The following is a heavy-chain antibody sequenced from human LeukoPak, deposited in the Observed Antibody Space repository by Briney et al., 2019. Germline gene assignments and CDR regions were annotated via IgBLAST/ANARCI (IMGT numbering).Heavy chain of an antibody. J-gene: IGHJ4*02. D-gene: IGHD3/OR15-3a*01. CDR2: IKEDGSEK. V-gene: IGHV3-7*03. Sequence: PGGSLRLSCAASGFTFSSYWMTWVRQAPGKGLEWVGNIKEDGSEKYYVDSVKGRFTMSRDNAKNSLYLQMSSVRAEDTAIYYCATFPYYYFYNDHYKEAYWDQGTLVTVSS. CDR1: GFTFSSYW. CDR3: ATFPYYYFYNDHYKEAY.